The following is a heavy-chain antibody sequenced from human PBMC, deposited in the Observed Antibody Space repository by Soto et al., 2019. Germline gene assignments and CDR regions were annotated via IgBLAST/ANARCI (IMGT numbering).Heavy chain of an antibody. CDR1: GDSVSSGNYY. CDR2: IYFTGNT. CDR3: GRVPVDTYMIYWSDP. Sequence: SETLSLTCTVSGDSVSSGNYYGSWIRQPPGKGLEWIGYIYFTGNTNYTPSLKSRLTMSIDTSRNLFSLRLGSVTAADTAVYYCGRVPVDTYMIYWSDPWGQGTLVTVSS. V-gene: IGHV4-61*01. J-gene: IGHJ5*02. D-gene: IGHD3-16*01.